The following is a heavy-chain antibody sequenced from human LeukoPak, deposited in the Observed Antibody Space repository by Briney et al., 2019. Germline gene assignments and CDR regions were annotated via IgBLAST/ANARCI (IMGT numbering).Heavy chain of an antibody. Sequence: GESLKISCKGSGYSFIRYWIGWVRPKPGKGLEWMGIIYPGDSDTRYSPSFQGQVTISVDKSTSTAYLQWSSLKASDTAMYYCARHRVVGARSGYFDPWGQGTLVTVSS. D-gene: IGHD1-26*01. CDR3: ARHRVVGARSGYFDP. V-gene: IGHV5-51*01. CDR1: GYSFIRYW. CDR2: IYPGDSDT. J-gene: IGHJ5*02.